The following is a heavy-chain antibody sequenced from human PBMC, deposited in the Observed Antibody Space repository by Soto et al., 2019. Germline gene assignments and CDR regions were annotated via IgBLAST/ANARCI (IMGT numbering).Heavy chain of an antibody. J-gene: IGHJ5*02. D-gene: IGHD2-2*01. CDR3: ARELGYCSSTSCSRGWFDP. Sequence: LSLTCTVSGGSISSGGYYWSWIRQHPGKGLEWIGYIYYSGSTYYNPSLKSRVTISVDTSKNQFSLKLSSVTAADTAVYYCARELGYCSSTSCSRGWFDPWGQGTLVTVSS. CDR2: IYYSGST. V-gene: IGHV4-31*03. CDR1: GGSISSGGYY.